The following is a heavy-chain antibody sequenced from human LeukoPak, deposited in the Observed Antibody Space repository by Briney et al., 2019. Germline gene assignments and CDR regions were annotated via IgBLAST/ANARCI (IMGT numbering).Heavy chain of an antibody. Sequence: GESLKISCKGSGYSFTSYWIGWVRQMPGKGLEWMGIIYPGDPDTRYSPSFQGQVTISADKSISTAYLQWSSLKASDTAMYYCARRMATIWYYFDYWGQGTLVTVSS. D-gene: IGHD5-24*01. CDR1: GYSFTSYW. CDR3: ARRMATIWYYFDY. CDR2: IYPGDPDT. V-gene: IGHV5-51*01. J-gene: IGHJ4*02.